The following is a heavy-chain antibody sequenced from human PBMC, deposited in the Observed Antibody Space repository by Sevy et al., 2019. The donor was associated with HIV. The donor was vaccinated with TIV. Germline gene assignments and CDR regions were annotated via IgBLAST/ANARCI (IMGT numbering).Heavy chain of an antibody. Sequence: GGSLRLSCAGSGFTFSNYGMHWVRQAPGKGLEWVAIIWYDGSNKYYTESVKGRFTISRDNSKNMVYLQMNGLRAEDTAVYYCARDKLQTTGSLGDYYYGLDVWGQGTRVTVSS. CDR2: IWYDGSNK. CDR1: GFTFSNYG. D-gene: IGHD3-16*01. CDR3: ARDKLQTTGSLGDYYYGLDV. J-gene: IGHJ6*02. V-gene: IGHV3-33*01.